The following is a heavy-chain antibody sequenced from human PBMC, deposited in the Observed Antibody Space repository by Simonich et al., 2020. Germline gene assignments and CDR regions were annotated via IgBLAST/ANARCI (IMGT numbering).Heavy chain of an antibody. V-gene: IGHV1-2*02. Sequence: QVQLVQSGAEVKKPGASVKVSCKASGYTFTGYYMHWVRQAPGQGLGWMGCNNPNSGGTNYAQKFQGRVTMTRDTSISTAYMELSRLRSDDTAVYYCARWPSIPASYGSGSYFDYWGQGTLVTVSS. J-gene: IGHJ4*02. CDR3: ARWPSIPASYGSGSYFDY. CDR1: GYTFTGYY. D-gene: IGHD3-10*01. CDR2: NNPNSGGT.